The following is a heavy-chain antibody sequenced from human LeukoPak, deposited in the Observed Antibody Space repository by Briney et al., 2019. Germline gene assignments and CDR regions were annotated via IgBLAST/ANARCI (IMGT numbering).Heavy chain of an antibody. CDR3: ARVGYSSSWFFFNL. D-gene: IGHD6-13*01. J-gene: IGHJ4*02. Sequence: GGSLRLSCAASGISFSSYGMSWVRQAPGKGLEWVSTLSSTGTTFYAGSVEGRFTISRANSENTLYLQMDSLRAADTALYYCARVGYSSSWFFFNLWGQGTLVTVSS. CDR2: LSSTGTT. CDR1: GISFSSYG. V-gene: IGHV3-23*05.